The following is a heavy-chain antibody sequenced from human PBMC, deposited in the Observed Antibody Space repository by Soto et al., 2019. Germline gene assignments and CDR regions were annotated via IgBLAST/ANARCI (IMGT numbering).Heavy chain of an antibody. CDR2: INDGGGST. J-gene: IGHJ5*02. D-gene: IGHD2-15*01. CDR3: GKVGGIVGCNWFDP. V-gene: IGHV3-23*01. CDR1: GFTFSSYA. Sequence: EVQLLESGGGLVQPGGSLRLSCAASGFTFSSYAMSWVRQAPGKGLEWVSGINDGGGSTHYADSVKGRCTISRDKSKNTLYLQMNSLRAEDTALYYCGKVGGIVGCNWFDPWGQGTLVIVSS.